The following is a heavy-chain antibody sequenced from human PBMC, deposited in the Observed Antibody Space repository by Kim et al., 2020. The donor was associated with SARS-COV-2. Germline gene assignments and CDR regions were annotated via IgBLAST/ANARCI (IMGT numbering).Heavy chain of an antibody. J-gene: IGHJ6*02. CDR1: GGSISSSSYY. CDR2: IYYSGST. Sequence: SETLSLTCTVSGGSISSSSYYWGWIRQPPGKGLEWIGSIYYSGSTYYNPSLKSRVTISVDTSKNQFSLKLSSVTAADTAVYYCARTYYYDSSGYSPSYYYYGMDVWGQGTTVTVSS. V-gene: IGHV4-39*01. D-gene: IGHD3-22*01. CDR3: ARTYYYDSSGYSPSYYYYGMDV.